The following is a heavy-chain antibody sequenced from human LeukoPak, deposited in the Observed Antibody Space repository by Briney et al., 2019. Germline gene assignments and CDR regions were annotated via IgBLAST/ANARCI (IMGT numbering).Heavy chain of an antibody. J-gene: IGHJ4*02. CDR3: ARGGSYRPIDY. CDR1: GFTFSNYK. D-gene: IGHD3-16*02. Sequence: GGSLRLACAAPGFTFSNYKMNWVRQAPGRGLEWVSSISDSSSYKYYADSVKGRFTISRDNDKNSVYLQMNSLRAEDTAVYYCARGGSYRPIDYWGQGTLVTVSS. CDR2: ISDSSSYK. V-gene: IGHV3-21*01.